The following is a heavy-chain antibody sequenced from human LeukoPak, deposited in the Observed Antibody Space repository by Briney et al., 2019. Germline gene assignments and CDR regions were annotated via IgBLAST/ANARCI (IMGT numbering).Heavy chain of an antibody. J-gene: IGHJ4*02. D-gene: IGHD1-1*01. V-gene: IGHV4-38-2*02. CDR1: GYSISSGYY. CDR3: AREGTTGFDY. CDR2: IYHSGGT. Sequence: SETLSLTCTVSGYSISSGYYWGWIRQPPGKGLQWIGSIYHSGGTYYNPSLKSRVTISVDTAKNQFSLKLSSVTAADTAVYYCAREGTTGFDYWGQGTLVTVSS.